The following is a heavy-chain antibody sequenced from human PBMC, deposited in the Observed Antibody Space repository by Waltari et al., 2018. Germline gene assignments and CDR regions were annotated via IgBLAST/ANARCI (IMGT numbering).Heavy chain of an antibody. D-gene: IGHD2-2*01. CDR3: AKASSPFCSTTSCQGHFQH. Sequence: EVQLVESGGGFVQPGRSLRLSCAASGFTFKNYAMHCVRLAPGKGLEWVSGISWDRGNIVYADSVKGRFTISRDNAKNSLYLQMNSLRTEDMAFYYCAKASSPFCSTTSCQGHFQHWGQGTLVAVSS. CDR1: GFTFKNYA. V-gene: IGHV3-9*03. J-gene: IGHJ1*01. CDR2: ISWDRGNI.